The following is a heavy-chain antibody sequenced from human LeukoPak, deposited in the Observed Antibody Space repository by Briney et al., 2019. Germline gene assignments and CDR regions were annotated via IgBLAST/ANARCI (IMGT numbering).Heavy chain of an antibody. CDR2: ISSSSYI. V-gene: IGHV3-21*01. CDR1: GFTFSSYS. D-gene: IGHD3-9*01. CDR3: ARGHLDYDILTGYSY. Sequence: GGSPRLSCAASGFTFSSYSMNWVRQAPGKGLEWVSSISSSSYIYYADSVKGRFTISRDNAKNSLYLQMNSLRAEDTAVYYCARGHLDYDILTGYSYWGQGTLVTVSS. J-gene: IGHJ4*02.